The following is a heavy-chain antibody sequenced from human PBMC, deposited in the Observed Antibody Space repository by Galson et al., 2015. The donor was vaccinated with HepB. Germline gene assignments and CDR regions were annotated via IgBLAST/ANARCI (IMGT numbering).Heavy chain of an antibody. V-gene: IGHV3-21*01. Sequence: SLRLSCAASGFTFSTYSMNWVRQAPGKGPEWVSFIRSSSSNIYYADSVKGRFTISRDNAKNSLYLQMNSLRAEDTAVYYCARGWNDAPTRMDVFDIWGQGTVVTVSS. J-gene: IGHJ3*02. CDR3: ARGWNDAPTRMDVFDI. CDR1: GFTFSTYS. D-gene: IGHD1-1*01. CDR2: IRSSSSNI.